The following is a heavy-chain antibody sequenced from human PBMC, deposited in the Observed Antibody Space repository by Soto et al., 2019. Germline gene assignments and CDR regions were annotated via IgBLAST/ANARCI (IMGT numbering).Heavy chain of an antibody. Sequence: ASVKVSCKASGYTFTGYYMHWVRQAPGQGLEWMGWINPKSGGTNCAQKFQGRVTMTRDTSISTAYMELSRLRSDDTAVYYCARDAKCSSTSCYLKVWYYYGMDVWGQ. CDR1: GYTFTGYY. CDR3: ARDAKCSSTSCYLKVWYYYGMDV. V-gene: IGHV1-2*02. CDR2: INPKSGGT. D-gene: IGHD2-2*01. J-gene: IGHJ6*02.